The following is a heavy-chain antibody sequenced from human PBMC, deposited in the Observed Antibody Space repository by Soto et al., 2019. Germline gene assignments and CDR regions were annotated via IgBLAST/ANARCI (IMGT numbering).Heavy chain of an antibody. V-gene: IGHV3-30*18. CDR2: ISHDGSNK. CDR1: GFTFNTYG. Sequence: QVQLVESGGGVVQPGRSLRLSCAASGFTFNTYGMHWVRQAPGKGLEWVAIISHDGSNKYYADSVKGRFTISRDNSKNSLSLQMDSLRTEDTAIYYCVKEMPPHWEYDHWGQGTLVTVSS. J-gene: IGHJ5*02. D-gene: IGHD1-26*01. CDR3: VKEMPPHWEYDH.